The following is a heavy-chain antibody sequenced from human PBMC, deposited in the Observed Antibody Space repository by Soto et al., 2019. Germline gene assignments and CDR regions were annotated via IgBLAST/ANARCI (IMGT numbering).Heavy chain of an antibody. D-gene: IGHD6-13*01. CDR2: IYHSGST. CDR1: GGSISSGGYS. J-gene: IGHJ5*02. CDR3: ARVYSSSWYNWFDP. V-gene: IGHV4-30-2*01. Sequence: QLQLQESGSGLVKPSQTLSLTCAVSGGSISSGGYSWSWIRQPPGKGLEWIGYIYHSGSTYYNPSLKSRVTISVDRSKNQFSLKLSSVTAADTAVYYCARVYSSSWYNWFDPWGQGTLVTVSS.